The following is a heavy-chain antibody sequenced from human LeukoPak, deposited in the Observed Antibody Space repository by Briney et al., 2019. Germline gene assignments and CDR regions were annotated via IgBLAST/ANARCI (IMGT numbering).Heavy chain of an antibody. Sequence: PSETLSLTCTVSGGSISSTSNYWGWIRQPPGMTLEWIGSIYYSGSTYYNPSLKSRVTISVDTSKNQFSLKLSSVTAADTAVYYCARHQYSSGWSHLYYYYYGMDVWGQGTTVTVSS. D-gene: IGHD6-19*01. J-gene: IGHJ6*02. CDR3: ARHQYSSGWSHLYYYYYGMDV. CDR1: GGSISSTSNY. V-gene: IGHV4-39*01. CDR2: IYYSGST.